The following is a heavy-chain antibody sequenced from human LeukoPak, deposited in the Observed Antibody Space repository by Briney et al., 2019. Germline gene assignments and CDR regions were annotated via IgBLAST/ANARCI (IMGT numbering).Heavy chain of an antibody. D-gene: IGHD3-9*01. CDR3: AKWGDYGVLTGYYVSDY. Sequence: GASLRLSCAASGFTFSNYAMSWVRQAPGKGLEWVAAITGSGGNTYYADSVKGRFTISRDNSKNTVFLQMNSLRAEDTAVYYCAKWGDYGVLTGYYVSDYWGQGSLVTVSS. CDR2: ITGSGGNT. V-gene: IGHV3-23*01. CDR1: GFTFSNYA. J-gene: IGHJ4*02.